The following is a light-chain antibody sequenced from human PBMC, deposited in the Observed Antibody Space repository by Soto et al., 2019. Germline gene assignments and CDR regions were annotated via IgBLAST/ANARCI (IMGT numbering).Light chain of an antibody. Sequence: DIQMTQSPSTLSAYVGDRVTIACRASQSISCWLAWYQQKPGKAPKLLIYDASSLESEVPSRFSGSGTGTEFTLTISRLQPYDFAAYYCQQYNSYWTFGQGTKVQIK. CDR3: QQYNSYWT. CDR1: QSISCW. CDR2: DAS. J-gene: IGKJ1*01. V-gene: IGKV1-5*01.